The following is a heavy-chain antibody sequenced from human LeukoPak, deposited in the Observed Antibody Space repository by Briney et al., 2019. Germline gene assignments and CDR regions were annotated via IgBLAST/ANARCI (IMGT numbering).Heavy chain of an antibody. J-gene: IGHJ6*02. D-gene: IGHD6-13*01. CDR1: GFTFSSYW. CDR3: ARDHQNSSSWYQLISQGKYYYYGMDV. V-gene: IGHV3-7*01. Sequence: PGGSLRLSCAASGFTFSSYWMSWVRQAPGKGLEWVANIKQDGSEKDYVDSVKGRFTISRDNAKNSLYLQMNSLRAEDTAVYYCARDHQNSSSWYQLISQGKYYYYGMDVWGQGTTVTVSS. CDR2: IKQDGSEK.